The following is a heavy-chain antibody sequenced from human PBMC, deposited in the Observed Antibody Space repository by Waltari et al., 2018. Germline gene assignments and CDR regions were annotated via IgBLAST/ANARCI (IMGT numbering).Heavy chain of an antibody. CDR3: ATFNSGSLPQRDY. V-gene: IGHV1-24*01. J-gene: IGHJ4*01. Sequence: QVQLVQSGAEVKKPGASVKVSCKVSGYTLTELSMHWVRQAPGKGLEWMGGFGPEDGETIYAQKSQVRVTMTEDTSTHPAYIALSSLRSEDTAVYYCATFNSGSLPQRDYWGHRTLPTVSS. CDR2: FGPEDGET. D-gene: IGHD3-16*02. CDR1: GYTLTELS.